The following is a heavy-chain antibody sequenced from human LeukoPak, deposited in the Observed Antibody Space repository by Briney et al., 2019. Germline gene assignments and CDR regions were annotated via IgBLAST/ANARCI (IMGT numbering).Heavy chain of an antibody. D-gene: IGHD3-22*01. CDR3: ARRLYDSSGLLPGDAFDI. Sequence: PSETLSLTCTVSGGSISSSSYYWGWIRQPPGKGLEWIGTIYYSGNTYYNPSLKSRVTISVDTSKNQFSLRLSSVTAADTAVYYCARRLYDSSGLLPGDAFDIWGQGTMVTVSS. CDR2: IYYSGNT. J-gene: IGHJ3*02. V-gene: IGHV4-39*01. CDR1: GGSISSSSYY.